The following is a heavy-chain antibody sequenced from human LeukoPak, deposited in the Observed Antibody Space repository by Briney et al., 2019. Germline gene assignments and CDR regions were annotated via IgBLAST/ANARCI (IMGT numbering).Heavy chain of an antibody. CDR3: ARRSTVTRFDY. D-gene: IGHD4-17*01. CDR1: GYSISSGYY. J-gene: IGHJ4*02. CDR2: IYYSGST. V-gene: IGHV4-38-2*02. Sequence: ASETLSLTCTVSGYSISSGYYWGWIRQPPGKGLEWIGYIYYSGSTKYNPSLKSRVTIAVDTSKNQFSLKLSSVTAADTAVYYCARRSTVTRFDYWGQGTLVTVSS.